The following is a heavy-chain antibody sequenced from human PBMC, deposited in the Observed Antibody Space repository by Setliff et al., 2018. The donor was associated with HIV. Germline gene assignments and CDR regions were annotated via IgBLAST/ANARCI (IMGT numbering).Heavy chain of an antibody. D-gene: IGHD6-13*01. CDR1: GYTFTSYG. J-gene: IGHJ4*02. Sequence: RASVKVSCKASGYTFTSYGMNWVRQVPGQGLEWMGWINNHNDNTNYAQKFQDRVTMTTDTSTTTAYMELRSLRPDDTAVYYCALTLAAQLVGLNWGQGTAVTVSS. CDR2: INNHNDNT. V-gene: IGHV1-18*01. CDR3: ALTLAAQLVGLN.